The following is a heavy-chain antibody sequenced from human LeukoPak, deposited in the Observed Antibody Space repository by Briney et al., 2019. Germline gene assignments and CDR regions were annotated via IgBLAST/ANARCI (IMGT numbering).Heavy chain of an antibody. J-gene: IGHJ4*02. D-gene: IGHD2-2*01. V-gene: IGHV4-59*01. Sequence: SETLSLTCTVSGGSISSYYWSWIRQPPGKGLEWIGYIYYSGSTNYNPSLKSPVTISVDTSKNQFSLKLSSVTAADTAVYYCARAGDYCSSTSCYGGVAFDYWGQGTLVTVSS. CDR3: ARAGDYCSSTSCYGGVAFDY. CDR2: IYYSGST. CDR1: GGSISSYY.